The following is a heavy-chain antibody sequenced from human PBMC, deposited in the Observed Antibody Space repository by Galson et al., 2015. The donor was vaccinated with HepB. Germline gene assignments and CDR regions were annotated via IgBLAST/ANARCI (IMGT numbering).Heavy chain of an antibody. Sequence: SLRLSCAASGFTFDDYTMHWVRQAPGKGLEWVSLISWDGGSTYYADSVKGRFTISRDNSKNSLYLQMNSLRTEDTALYYCAAVGIFGVVNFDYWGQGTLVTVSS. V-gene: IGHV3-43*01. CDR1: GFTFDDYT. CDR2: ISWDGGST. CDR3: AAVGIFGVVNFDY. J-gene: IGHJ4*02. D-gene: IGHD3-3*01.